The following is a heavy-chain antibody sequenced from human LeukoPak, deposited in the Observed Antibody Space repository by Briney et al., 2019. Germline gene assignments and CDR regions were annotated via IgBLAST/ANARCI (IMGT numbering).Heavy chain of an antibody. CDR2: ISGSGGSA. Sequence: GGSLRLSCAASGFTFGSYAMDWVRQAPGKGLEWVSAISGSGGSAYYADSVKGRFTISRDNSKYTLYPQMNSLRAEDTAVYYCAKDLHDYGDYVGWFDSWGQGTLVTVSS. D-gene: IGHD4-17*01. CDR3: AKDLHDYGDYVGWFDS. CDR1: GFTFGSYA. J-gene: IGHJ5*01. V-gene: IGHV3-23*01.